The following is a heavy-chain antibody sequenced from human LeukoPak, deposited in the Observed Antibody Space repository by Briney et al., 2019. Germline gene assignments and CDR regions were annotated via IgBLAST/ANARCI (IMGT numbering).Heavy chain of an antibody. Sequence: GGSLRLSCAASGFTFSDYCMSWIRQAPGKGLEWVTYISGSSSYTNYADSVKGRFTISRDNAKNSLYLQMNSLRAEDTAVYYCARHGLYDSSDYWTFQHWGQGTLVTVSS. CDR1: GFTFSDYC. V-gene: IGHV3-11*06. CDR3: ARHGLYDSSDYWTFQH. J-gene: IGHJ1*01. D-gene: IGHD3-22*01. CDR2: ISGSSSYT.